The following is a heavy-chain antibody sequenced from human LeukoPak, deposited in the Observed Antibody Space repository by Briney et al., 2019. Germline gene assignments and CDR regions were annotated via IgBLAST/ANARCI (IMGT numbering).Heavy chain of an antibody. Sequence: AGGSLRLSCAASGFTFSSYGMSWVRQAPGKGLVWVSRINSDGINTSYADSVKGRFTISRDSAKNTLNLQMNSLRAEDTAVYYCARDLGQYYDTSDNWFDPWGQGTLVTVSS. CDR3: ARDLGQYYDTSDNWFDP. V-gene: IGHV3-74*01. J-gene: IGHJ5*02. CDR2: INSDGINT. D-gene: IGHD3-22*01. CDR1: GFTFSSYG.